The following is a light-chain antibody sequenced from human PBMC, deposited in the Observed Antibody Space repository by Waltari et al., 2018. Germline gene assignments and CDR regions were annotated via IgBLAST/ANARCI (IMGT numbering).Light chain of an antibody. J-gene: IGKJ1*01. CDR1: TSVFSRPNSKNY. Sequence: EIVMTQSPDSLAVSLGERATINCKSSTSVFSRPNSKNYLAWFQQKPGQPPKLLIYWASTRESGVPDRFSGSGSRTDFTLTISSLQAEDVEVYYCQQSYSSPRTFGQGNRVQIK. CDR2: WAS. CDR3: QQSYSSPRT. V-gene: IGKV4-1*01.